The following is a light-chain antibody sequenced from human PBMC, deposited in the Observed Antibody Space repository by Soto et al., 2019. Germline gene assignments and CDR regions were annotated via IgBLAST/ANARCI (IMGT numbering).Light chain of an antibody. CDR3: LKYDSAPRT. CDR2: ATS. J-gene: IGKJ1*01. CDR1: QLINKF. Sequence: DIQMTQSPSSLSASVGDRVSITCRASQLINKFLAWCQQKPGKVPKLLIYATSTLQSGVPSRFSGNGSGTDFTLSISSLQPEDVATYFCLKYDSAPRTFGQGTKVDIK. V-gene: IGKV1-27*01.